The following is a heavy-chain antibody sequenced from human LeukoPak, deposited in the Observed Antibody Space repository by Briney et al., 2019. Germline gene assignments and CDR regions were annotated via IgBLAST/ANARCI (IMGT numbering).Heavy chain of an antibody. V-gene: IGHV3-21*01. CDR2: ISSSSSYR. J-gene: IGHJ5*02. Sequence: PGGSLTLSCAASGFTFSSYSLNWVRQAPGKGLEWVSSISSSSSYRYYDDSVKGRFTISRDNAKNSVYLQMNSLRAEDTAVYYCARVLHFDWLLYHWGQGTLVTVSS. CDR1: GFTFSSYS. CDR3: ARVLHFDWLLYH. D-gene: IGHD3-9*01.